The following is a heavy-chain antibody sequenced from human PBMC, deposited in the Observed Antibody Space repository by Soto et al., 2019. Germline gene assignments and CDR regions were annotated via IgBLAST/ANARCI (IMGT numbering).Heavy chain of an antibody. J-gene: IGHJ4*02. V-gene: IGHV3-30-3*01. CDR2: ISYDGSNK. D-gene: IGHD6-19*01. CDR1: GFTFSSYA. Sequence: QVQLVESGGGVVQPGRSLRLSCAASGFTFSSYAMHWVHQAPGKGLEWVAVISYDGSNKYYADSVKGRFTISRDNSKNTLYLQMNSLRAEDTAVYYCARTGIPVAGTPYYFDYWGQGTLVTVSS. CDR3: ARTGIPVAGTPYYFDY.